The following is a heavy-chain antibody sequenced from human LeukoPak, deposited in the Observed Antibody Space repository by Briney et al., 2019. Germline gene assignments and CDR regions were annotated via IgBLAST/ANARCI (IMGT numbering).Heavy chain of an antibody. Sequence: PSETLSLTCTVSGGSISSSSYYWGWIRQPPGKGLEWVGSIYYSGSTYYNPSLKSRVTISVDTSKNQFSLILSSVTAADTAVYYCAREGRPDSSGYYYHSWGQGTLVTVSS. CDR2: IYYSGST. J-gene: IGHJ4*02. CDR1: GGSISSSSYY. V-gene: IGHV4-39*07. CDR3: AREGRPDSSGYYYHS. D-gene: IGHD3-22*01.